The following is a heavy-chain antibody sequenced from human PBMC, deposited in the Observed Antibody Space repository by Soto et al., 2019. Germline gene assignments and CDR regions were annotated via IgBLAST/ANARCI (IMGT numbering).Heavy chain of an antibody. Sequence: GGSLRLSCAASGFTFSSYAMSWVRQAPGKGLEWVSAISGSGGSTYYADSVKGRFTISRDNSKNTLYLQMNSLRAEDTAVYYCAKPYCSSTSCYAPYYYYGMDVWGQGTTVTVSS. V-gene: IGHV3-23*01. CDR1: GFTFSSYA. D-gene: IGHD2-2*01. CDR2: ISGSGGST. CDR3: AKPYCSSTSCYAPYYYYGMDV. J-gene: IGHJ6*02.